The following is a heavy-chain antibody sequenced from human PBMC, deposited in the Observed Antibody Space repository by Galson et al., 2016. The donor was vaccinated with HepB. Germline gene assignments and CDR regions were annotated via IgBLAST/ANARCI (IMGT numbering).Heavy chain of an antibody. J-gene: IGHJ4*02. CDR3: ARDTNL. Sequence: SLRLSCAGYGLTFSGYWMSWVRQAPGRGLEWVANIKPDGSEKNYVDSVKGRFTISRDNAKNSLYLQMNSLRAEDTAVYYCARDTNLGGQGTLVTVSS. V-gene: IGHV3-7*03. CDR2: IKPDGSEK. CDR1: GLTFSGYW. D-gene: IGHD2-2*01.